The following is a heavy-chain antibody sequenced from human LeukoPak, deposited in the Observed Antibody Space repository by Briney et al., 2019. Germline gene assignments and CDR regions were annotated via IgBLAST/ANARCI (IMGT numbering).Heavy chain of an antibody. V-gene: IGHV3-48*02. D-gene: IGHD3-10*01. Sequence: PGGSLRLSCAASGFTFSSYSMNWVRQAPGKGLECISYISSSSRTIYYADSVKGRFTISRDNAKKSLYLQMNSLRDEDTAVYYCARTDLWFGEPDKGSFDHWGQGTLVTVSS. CDR3: ARTDLWFGEPDKGSFDH. J-gene: IGHJ4*02. CDR1: GFTFSSYS. CDR2: ISSSSRTI.